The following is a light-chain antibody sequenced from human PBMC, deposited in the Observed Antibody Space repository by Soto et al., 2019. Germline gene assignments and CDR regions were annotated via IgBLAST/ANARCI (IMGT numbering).Light chain of an antibody. CDR1: SSDVGGYNY. J-gene: IGLJ1*01. Sequence: QSALTQPASVSGSPGQSITISCTGTSSDVGGYNYVSWYQHHPGKAPKLMIYDVSNRPSGVSNRFSGSKSGNTASLTISGLQPEDEADYYCCSYTTSNTRQIVFGTVTKVAGL. CDR3: CSYTTSNTRQIV. V-gene: IGLV2-14*03. CDR2: DVS.